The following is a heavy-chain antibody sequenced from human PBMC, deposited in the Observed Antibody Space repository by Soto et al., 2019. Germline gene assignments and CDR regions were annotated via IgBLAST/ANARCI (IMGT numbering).Heavy chain of an antibody. CDR3: ARGVIH. Sequence: SLTNSHPNTVFEGNIGGGGYYWSWIRQHPGKGLEWIGYIYYSGSTYYNPSLKSRVTISVDTSKNQFSLKLSSVTAADTAVYYCARGVIHWGQGTLVTVPS. J-gene: IGHJ4*02. V-gene: IGHV4-31*03. CDR1: EGNIGGGGYY. CDR2: IYYSGST.